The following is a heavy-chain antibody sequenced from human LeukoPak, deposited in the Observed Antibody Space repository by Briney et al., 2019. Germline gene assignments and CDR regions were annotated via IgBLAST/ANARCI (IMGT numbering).Heavy chain of an antibody. CDR3: AIGGGAAEN. CDR2: IKQDGSEK. J-gene: IGHJ4*02. Sequence: GGSLRLSCAASGFTFSSYWMTWVRQAPGKGLEWVANIKQDGSEKHYVDSVKGRFTISRDNAENSLYLQMNGLRAEDTAVYYCAIGGGAAENWGQGTLVTVSS. V-gene: IGHV3-7*01. CDR1: GFTFSSYW. D-gene: IGHD1-26*01.